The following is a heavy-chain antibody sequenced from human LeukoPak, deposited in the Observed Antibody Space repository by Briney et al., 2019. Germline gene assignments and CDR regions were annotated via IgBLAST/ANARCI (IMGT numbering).Heavy chain of an antibody. Sequence: HGASVKVSCKASGGTFSSYAISWVRQAPGQGLEWMGWISAYNGNTNYAQKLQDRVTMTTDTSTSTAYMELRILRSDDTAVYYCARDLYSFTSELTLDPWGQGTLVTVSS. J-gene: IGHJ5*02. V-gene: IGHV1-18*01. CDR2: ISAYNGNT. CDR3: ARDLYSFTSELTLDP. CDR1: GGTFSSYA. D-gene: IGHD2-15*01.